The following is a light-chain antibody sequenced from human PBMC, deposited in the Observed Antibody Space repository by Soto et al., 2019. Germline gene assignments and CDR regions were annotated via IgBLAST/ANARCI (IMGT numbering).Light chain of an antibody. CDR1: SSNIGAGHD. CDR3: QSYESSLSGWV. V-gene: IGLV1-40*01. J-gene: IGLJ2*01. Sequence: QSVLTQPPSVSGAPGQRVTISCTGSSSNIGAGHDVHWYQQLPGTAPKLLIFRNNNRPSGVPDRFSGSKSGTSASLAITGLQAEDEADYYCQSYESSLSGWVFGGGTKVTVL. CDR2: RNN.